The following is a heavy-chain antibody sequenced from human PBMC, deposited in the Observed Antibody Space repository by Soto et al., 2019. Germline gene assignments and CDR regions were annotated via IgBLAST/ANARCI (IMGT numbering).Heavy chain of an antibody. V-gene: IGHV3-53*04. Sequence: EVQVVESGGGLVQPGGSLRLSCAASGFTVSSNYMSWVRQAPGKGLEWVSVIYSGGSTYYADSVKGRFTISGHNSKNTLYLQMNSLRAEDTAVYYCARLNYYDGSAYVDYWGQGILVMVSS. J-gene: IGHJ4*02. D-gene: IGHD3-22*01. CDR3: ARLNYYDGSAYVDY. CDR2: IYSGGST. CDR1: GFTVSSNY.